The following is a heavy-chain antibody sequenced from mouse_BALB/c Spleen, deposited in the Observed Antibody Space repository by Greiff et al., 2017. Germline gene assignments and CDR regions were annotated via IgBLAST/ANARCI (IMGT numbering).Heavy chain of an antibody. J-gene: IGHJ4*01. CDR1: GFTFSSFG. CDR2: ISSGSSTI. Sequence: DVQLVESGGGLVQPGGSRKLSCAASGFTFSSFGMHWVRQAPEKGLEWVAYISSGSSTIYYADTVKGRFTISRDNPKNTLFLQMTSLRSEDTAMYYCARGGYSYYYAMDYWGQGTSVTVSS. V-gene: IGHV5-17*02. D-gene: IGHD2-3*01. CDR3: ARGGYSYYYAMDY.